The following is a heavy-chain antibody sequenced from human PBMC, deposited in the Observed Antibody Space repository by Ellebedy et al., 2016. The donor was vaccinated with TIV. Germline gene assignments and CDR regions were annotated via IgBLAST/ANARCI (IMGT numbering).Heavy chain of an antibody. V-gene: IGHV3-23*01. CDR2: ISVSGDST. Sequence: PGGSLRLSCAASGFTFSSHAMSWVRQSPGQGLEWVSIISVSGDSTNNADSVRGRFTVSRDNSKNTLYLQMNSLRVEDTAVYYCAKDRAGIVADAFDIWGQGTMVTVSS. D-gene: IGHD3-10*01. CDR1: GFTFSSHA. CDR3: AKDRAGIVADAFDI. J-gene: IGHJ3*02.